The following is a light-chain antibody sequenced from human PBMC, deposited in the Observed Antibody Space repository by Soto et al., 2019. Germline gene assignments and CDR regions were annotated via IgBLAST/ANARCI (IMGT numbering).Light chain of an antibody. CDR2: DAS. J-gene: IGKJ5*01. V-gene: IGKV3-11*01. CDR1: QGISSTY. CDR3: QQRSNWQIT. Sequence: EIVMPQSPATLSVSPGERATLSCRASQGISSTYLAWYQQKPGQAPRLLIYDASNRVTGIPARFRGSGSGTDFTLTISSLEPDDFAVYYCQQRSNWQITFGQGTRLEIK.